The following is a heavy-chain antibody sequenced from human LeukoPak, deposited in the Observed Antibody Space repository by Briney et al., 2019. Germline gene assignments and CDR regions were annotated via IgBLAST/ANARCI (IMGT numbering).Heavy chain of an antibody. CDR1: GGSFSGYY. CDR3: ARVDTTDSPPLY. J-gene: IGHJ4*02. CDR2: INHSGST. V-gene: IGHV4-34*01. D-gene: IGHD1-14*01. Sequence: PSETLSLTCAVYGGSFSGYYWSWIRQPPGKGLEWIGEINHSGSTSYNPSLKSRVTISVDTSKSEFSLKLSSVTAADTAVYYCARVDTTDSPPLYWGQGTLVTVSS.